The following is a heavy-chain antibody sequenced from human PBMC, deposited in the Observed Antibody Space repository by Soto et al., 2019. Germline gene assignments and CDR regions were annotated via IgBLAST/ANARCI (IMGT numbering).Heavy chain of an antibody. CDR3: ARDPGKDEAMDY. Sequence: TGWSLRLSFAASGFTFSAYSMNWGRQAPGGGLEWVSYISTSSSAIYYADSVKGRFTISRDNAKNSLYLQMNSLRDEDTAVYYCARDPGKDEAMDYWGQGTMGTVSS. V-gene: IGHV3-48*02. J-gene: IGHJ4*02. CDR1: GFTFSAYS. CDR2: ISTSSSAI.